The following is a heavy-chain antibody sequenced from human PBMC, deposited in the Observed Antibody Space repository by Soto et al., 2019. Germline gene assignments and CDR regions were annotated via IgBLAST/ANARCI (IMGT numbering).Heavy chain of an antibody. CDR3: AKHRMPGTTGEFDDY. CDR2: ISGSGGST. V-gene: IGHV3-23*01. D-gene: IGHD3-10*01. CDR1: GFTFSSYA. Sequence: GWSLILSCAASGFTFSSYAMSWVRQAPGKGLEWVSTISGSGGSTYYADSVKGRFTISRDNSKNTLYLQMDSLRAEDAAVYYCAKHRMPGTTGEFDDYWGQGTLVTV. J-gene: IGHJ4*02.